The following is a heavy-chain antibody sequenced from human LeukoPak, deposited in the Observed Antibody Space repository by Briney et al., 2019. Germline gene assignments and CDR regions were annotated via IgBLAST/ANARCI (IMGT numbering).Heavy chain of an antibody. V-gene: IGHV4-34*01. CDR2: INHSGST. Sequence: SETLSLTCAVYGGSFSGYYWSWIRQPPGKGLEWIGEINHSGSTNYNPSLKSRVTISVDTSKNQFSLKLSSVTAADTAVYYCARAFGHNWGYYYYMDVWGKGTTVTVSS. J-gene: IGHJ6*03. CDR1: GGSFSGYY. D-gene: IGHD7-27*01. CDR3: ARAFGHNWGYYYYMDV.